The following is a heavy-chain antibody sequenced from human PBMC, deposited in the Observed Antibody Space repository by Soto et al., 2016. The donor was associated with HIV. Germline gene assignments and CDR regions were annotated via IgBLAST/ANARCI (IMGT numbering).Heavy chain of an antibody. D-gene: IGHD1-26*01. Sequence: EVQLVESGGGLVQPGGSLKLSCAASGFTFSGSTMYWVRQASGKGLEWDGHIGDKTNNYATAYAASVKGRFTISRDELKNTAYLQMNSLKAEDTAVYYCTRRWELLNWYFDLWGRGTLVTVSS. CDR3: TRRWELLNWYFDL. J-gene: IGHJ2*01. CDR1: GFTFSGST. V-gene: IGHV3-73*01. CDR2: IGDKTNNYAT.